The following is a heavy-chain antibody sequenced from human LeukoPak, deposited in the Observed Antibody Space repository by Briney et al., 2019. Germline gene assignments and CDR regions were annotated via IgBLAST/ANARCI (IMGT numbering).Heavy chain of an antibody. CDR3: ARAGAGDFWSGYYWGSEYNWYDP. CDR2: IYYSGST. D-gene: IGHD3-3*01. J-gene: IGHJ5*02. CDR1: GGSISSHY. Sequence: SETLSLTCTVSGGSISSHYWSWIRQPPGKGLEWIGYIYYSGSTNYNPSLKSRVTISVDTSKNQFSLKLSSVTAADTAVYYCARAGAGDFWSGYYWGSEYNWYDPWGQGTLVTVSS. V-gene: IGHV4-59*11.